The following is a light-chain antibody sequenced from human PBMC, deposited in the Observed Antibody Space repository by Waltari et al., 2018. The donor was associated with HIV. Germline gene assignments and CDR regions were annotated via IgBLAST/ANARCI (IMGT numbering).Light chain of an antibody. CDR3: ETWDHSLSAVV. V-gene: IGLV1-51*01. J-gene: IGLJ2*01. CDR2: DNN. CDR1: SPNLGNNY. Sequence: QSVFPQPPSVSAAPGPKVSISCPGSSPNLGNNYVSWYQQLPGTAPKLLIYDNNKRPSGIPDRFSGSKSGTSATLGITGLQTGDEADYYCETWDHSLSAVVFGGGTKLTVL.